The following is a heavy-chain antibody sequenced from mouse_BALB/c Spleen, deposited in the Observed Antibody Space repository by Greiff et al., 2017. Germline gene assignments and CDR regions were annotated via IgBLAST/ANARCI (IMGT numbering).Heavy chain of an antibody. CDR1: GYTFTSYV. CDR2: INPYNDGT. CDR3: ARDSTMITTWFAY. J-gene: IGHJ3*01. Sequence: VQLKQSGPELVKPGASVKMSCKASGYTFTSYVMHWVKQKPGQGLEWIGYINPYNDGTKYNEKFKGKATLTSDKSSSTAYMELSSLTSEDSAVYYCARDSTMITTWFAYWGQGTLVTVSA. V-gene: IGHV1-14*01. D-gene: IGHD2-4*01.